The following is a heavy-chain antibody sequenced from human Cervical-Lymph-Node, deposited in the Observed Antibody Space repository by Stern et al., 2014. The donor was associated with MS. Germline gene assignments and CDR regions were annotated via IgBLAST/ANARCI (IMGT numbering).Heavy chain of an antibody. Sequence: VQLVESGAEVRKPGSSVRVSCKTSGGTFSSYNISWVRQVPGQGLEWMGRMIPMYDIANYAQKFQGRVTITADKSTSTAYMELSSRRSEDTAVYYCARVPLVVLVPTRGDAFDIWGQGTMVTVSS. CDR1: GGTFSSYN. V-gene: IGHV1-69*09. D-gene: IGHD2-21*01. CDR2: MIPMYDIA. J-gene: IGHJ3*02. CDR3: ARVPLVVLVPTRGDAFDI.